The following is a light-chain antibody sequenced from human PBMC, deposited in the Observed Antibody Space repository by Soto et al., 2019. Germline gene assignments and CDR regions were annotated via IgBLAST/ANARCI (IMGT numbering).Light chain of an antibody. Sequence: EIVLTQSPGTLSLPPGERATLSCRASQSVSSSYLAWYQQKPGQAPRLLIYGASSWATGIPDRFSGSASGTDFTLTISRLEPEDFVVYYCQQYGSSPWTFGQGTKVEIK. CDR1: QSVSSSY. J-gene: IGKJ1*01. CDR2: GAS. CDR3: QQYGSSPWT. V-gene: IGKV3-20*01.